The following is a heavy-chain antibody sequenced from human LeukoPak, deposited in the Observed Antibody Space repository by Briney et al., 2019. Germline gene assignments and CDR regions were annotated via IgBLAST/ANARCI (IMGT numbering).Heavy chain of an antibody. J-gene: IGHJ4*02. CDR3: AKARPKIVVVITNLGD. Sequence: PGGSLRLSCAASGFTFSSYAMSWVRQAPGKGLEWVSAISGSGGSTYYADSVKGRFTISRDNSKNTLYLQMNSLRAEDTAVYYCAKARPKIVVVITNLGDWGQGTLVTVSS. CDR1: GFTFSSYA. D-gene: IGHD3-22*01. V-gene: IGHV3-23*01. CDR2: ISGSGGST.